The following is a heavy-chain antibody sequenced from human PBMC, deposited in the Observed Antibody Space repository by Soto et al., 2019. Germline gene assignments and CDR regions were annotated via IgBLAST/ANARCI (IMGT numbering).Heavy chain of an antibody. J-gene: IGHJ6*03. CDR3: ARHRVEQRPQPTFLRFLEWLPSYYMDV. Sequence: PGESLKISCKGSGYSFTSYWIGWVRQMPGKGLEWMGIIYPGDSDTRYSPSFQGQVTISADKSISTAYLQWSSLKASDTAMYYCARHRVEQRPQPTFLRFLEWLPSYYMDVWGKGTTVTVSS. V-gene: IGHV5-51*01. D-gene: IGHD3-3*01. CDR1: GYSFTSYW. CDR2: IYPGDSDT.